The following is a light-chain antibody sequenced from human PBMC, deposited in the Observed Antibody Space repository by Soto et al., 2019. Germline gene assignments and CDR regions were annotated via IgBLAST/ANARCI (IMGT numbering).Light chain of an antibody. CDR1: QSVGSF. Sequence: EILLTQSPATLSLSLGERATLSCRASQSVGSFLAWYQQKPGQAPRLLIYGASSRATGIPDRFSGSGSGTDFTLTISRLEPEDFAVYYCQQYGSSPRTFGQGTKVDIK. CDR2: GAS. CDR3: QQYGSSPRT. J-gene: IGKJ1*01. V-gene: IGKV3-20*01.